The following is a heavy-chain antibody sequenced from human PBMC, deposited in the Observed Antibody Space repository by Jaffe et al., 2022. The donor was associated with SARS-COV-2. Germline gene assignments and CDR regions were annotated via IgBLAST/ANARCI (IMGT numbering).Heavy chain of an antibody. J-gene: IGHJ4*02. V-gene: IGHV4-59*01. CDR3: ARQGPTVNGGRHVLDY. CDR1: GGSISSYY. D-gene: IGHD4-17*01. Sequence: QVQLQESGPGLVKPSETLSLTCTVSGGSISSYYWSWIRQPPGKGLEWIGYIYYSGSTNYNPSLKSRVTISVDTSKNQFSLKLSSVTAADTAVYYCARQGPTVNGGRHVLDYWGQGTLVTVSS. CDR2: IYYSGST.